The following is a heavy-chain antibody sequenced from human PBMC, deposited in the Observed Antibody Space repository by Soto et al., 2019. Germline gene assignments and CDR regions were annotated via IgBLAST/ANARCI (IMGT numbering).Heavy chain of an antibody. CDR2: ISYDGSNK. J-gene: IGHJ4*02. Sequence: QVQLVESGGGVVQPGRSLRLSCAASGFTFSSYAMHWVRQAPGKGLEWVAVISYDGSNKYYADSVKGRFTISRDNSKNTLYLQMNSLRAEDTAVYYCARQGSSWSEGTLSYWGQGTLVTVSS. D-gene: IGHD6-13*01. V-gene: IGHV3-30-3*01. CDR1: GFTFSSYA. CDR3: ARQGSSWSEGTLSY.